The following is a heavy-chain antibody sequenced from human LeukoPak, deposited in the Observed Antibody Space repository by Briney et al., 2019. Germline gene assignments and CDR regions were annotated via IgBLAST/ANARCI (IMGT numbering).Heavy chain of an antibody. D-gene: IGHD6-19*01. CDR3: ARDGMAGSEDY. CDR1: GGTFSSYA. Sequence: GASVKVSCKASGGTFSSYAISWVRQAPGQGLEWMGGVIPILGTANYAQKFQGRVTITADKSTSTAYMELSSLRSEDTAVYYCARDGMAGSEDYWGQGTLVTVSS. V-gene: IGHV1-69*10. J-gene: IGHJ4*02. CDR2: VIPILGTA.